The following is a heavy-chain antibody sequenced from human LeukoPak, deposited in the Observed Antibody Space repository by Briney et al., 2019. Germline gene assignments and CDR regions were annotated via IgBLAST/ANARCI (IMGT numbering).Heavy chain of an antibody. V-gene: IGHV4-4*07. CDR1: RDSINSDY. CDR3: GRVGIGAAANYGMDV. D-gene: IGHD6-13*01. CDR2: IYTSGRT. J-gene: IGHJ6*02. Sequence: PSETLSLTCTVSRDSINSDYWSWIRQPAGKGLEWIGSIYTSGRTNYNPSLKSRVPMSVDTPKNQFSLKLSSVTAADTAVYYCGRVGIGAAANYGMDVWGQGTTVTVSS.